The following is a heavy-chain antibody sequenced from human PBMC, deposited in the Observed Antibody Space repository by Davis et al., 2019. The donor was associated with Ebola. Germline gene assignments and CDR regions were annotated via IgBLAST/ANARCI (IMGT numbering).Heavy chain of an antibody. CDR3: TRSTIGYCSGGSCYYWFDP. V-gene: IGHV3-73*01. J-gene: IGHJ5*02. D-gene: IGHD2-15*01. CDR1: GFTFSGSA. Sequence: GGSLRLSCAASGFTFSGSAMHWVRQASGKGLEWVGRIRSKANSYATAYAASVKGRFTISSDDSKNTAYLQMNSLKTEDTAVYYCTRSTIGYCSGGSCYYWFDPWGQGTLVTVSS. CDR2: IRSKANSYAT.